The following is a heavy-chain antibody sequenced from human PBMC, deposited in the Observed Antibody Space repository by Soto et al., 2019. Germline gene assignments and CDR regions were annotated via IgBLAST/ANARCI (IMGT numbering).Heavy chain of an antibody. Sequence: QVQLVESGGGVVQPGRSLRLSCAASGFTFSSYGMHWVRQAPGKGLEWVAVIWYDGSNKYYADSVKGRFTISRDNSKNALDLQMNCLRAEDTAVYYWARDTYDIFSGYYPCCYMDVWGKGTTVTVSS. V-gene: IGHV3-33*01. J-gene: IGHJ6*03. D-gene: IGHD3-9*01. CDR2: IWYDGSNK. CDR1: GFTFSSYG. CDR3: ARDTYDIFSGYYPCCYMDV.